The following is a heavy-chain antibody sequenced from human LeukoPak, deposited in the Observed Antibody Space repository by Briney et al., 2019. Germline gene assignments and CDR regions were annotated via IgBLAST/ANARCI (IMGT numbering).Heavy chain of an antibody. CDR2: ISGSGGST. CDR3: ARAGHSSSWYRGDAFDI. J-gene: IGHJ3*02. V-gene: IGHV3-23*01. D-gene: IGHD6-13*01. CDR1: GFTFSSYA. Sequence: GGSLRLSCAASGFTFSSYAMSWVRQAPGKGLEWVSAISGSGGSTYYADSVKGRFTISRDNAKNSLYLQMNSLRAEDTAVYYCARAGHSSSWYRGDAFDIWGQGTMVTVSS.